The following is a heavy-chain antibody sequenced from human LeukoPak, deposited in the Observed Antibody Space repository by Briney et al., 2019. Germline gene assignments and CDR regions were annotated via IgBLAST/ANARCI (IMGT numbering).Heavy chain of an antibody. Sequence: SETLSLTCAVYGGSFSDYYWSWIRQPPGKGLEWIGYMYSSGSTNYNPSLKSRVTISVDMSKNQFSLKLSSLTAADTAVYYCASHSSGWYFYFDYWGQGTLVTVSS. J-gene: IGHJ4*02. D-gene: IGHD6-19*01. CDR3: ASHSSGWYFYFDY. V-gene: IGHV4-59*08. CDR2: MYSSGST. CDR1: GGSFSDYY.